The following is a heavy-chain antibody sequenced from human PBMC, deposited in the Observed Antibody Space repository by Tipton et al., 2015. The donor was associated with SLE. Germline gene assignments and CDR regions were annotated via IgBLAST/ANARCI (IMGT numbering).Heavy chain of an antibody. D-gene: IGHD1-14*01. J-gene: IGHJ5*02. V-gene: IGHV3-30*02. CDR3: ARYTSGFNPGDNWFDP. CDR2: IRYDGSDK. CDR1: GFNFSSYG. Sequence: SLRLSCAASGFNFSSYGMHWVRQAPGKGLEWVAFIRYDGSDKYHADSVKGRFTISRDNSKNTLYLQMNSLRAEDTAVYYCARYTSGFNPGDNWFDPWGQGTLVIVSS.